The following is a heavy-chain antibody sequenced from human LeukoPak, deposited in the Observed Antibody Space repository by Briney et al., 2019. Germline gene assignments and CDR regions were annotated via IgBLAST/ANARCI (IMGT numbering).Heavy chain of an antibody. CDR2: ISYDGSNK. J-gene: IGHJ4*02. Sequence: GGSLRLSCAASGFTFSSYAMHWVRQAPGKGLEWVAVISYDGSNKYYADSVKGRFTISRDNSKNTLYLQMNSLRADDTAVYYCARVFADRIHIHIFDYWGQGTLVTVSS. V-gene: IGHV3-30-3*01. D-gene: IGHD3-3*01. CDR1: GFTFSSYA. CDR3: ARVFADRIHIHIFDY.